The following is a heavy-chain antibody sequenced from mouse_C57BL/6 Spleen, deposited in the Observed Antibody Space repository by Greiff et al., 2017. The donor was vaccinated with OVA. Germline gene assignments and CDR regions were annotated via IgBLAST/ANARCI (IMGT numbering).Heavy chain of an antibody. D-gene: IGHD2-4*01. CDR1: GYTFTDYY. CDR2: INPNNGGT. Sequence: EVQVVESGPELVKPGASVKISCKASGYTFTDYYMNWVKQSHGKSLEWIGDINPNNGGTSYNQKFKGKATLTVDKSSSTAYMELRSLTSEDSAVYYCARLDYGSAMDYWGQGTSVTVSS. CDR3: ARLDYGSAMDY. J-gene: IGHJ4*01. V-gene: IGHV1-26*01.